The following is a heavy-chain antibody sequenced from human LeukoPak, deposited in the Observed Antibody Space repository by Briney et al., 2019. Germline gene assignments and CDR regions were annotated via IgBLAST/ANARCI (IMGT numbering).Heavy chain of an antibody. CDR2: INPHSGGT. CDR3: ARAYDYGGKKDSFDV. V-gene: IGHV1-2*02. Sequence: ASVKVSCKASGYTFTGYYIHWVRQAPGQGPEWMGWINPHSGGTYFGQRFQGRVTMTRDTSISTAYMEVSRLRSDDTAVYYCARAYDYGGKKDSFDVWGQGTMVTVSS. J-gene: IGHJ3*01. D-gene: IGHD4-23*01. CDR1: GYTFTGYY.